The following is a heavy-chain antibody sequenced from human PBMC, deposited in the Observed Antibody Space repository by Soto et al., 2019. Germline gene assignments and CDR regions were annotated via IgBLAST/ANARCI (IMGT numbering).Heavy chain of an antibody. Sequence: QVQLVQSGAEVKKPGASVKVSCKASGYTFTSYAMHWVRQAPGQRLEWMGWINAGNGNTKYSQKFQGRVTITRDTAASTAYMELSSLRSEDTAVYYCASEGWNYGDYLWFDPWGQGTLVTVSS. CDR3: ASEGWNYGDYLWFDP. V-gene: IGHV1-3*01. J-gene: IGHJ5*02. CDR2: INAGNGNT. D-gene: IGHD4-17*01. CDR1: GYTFTSYA.